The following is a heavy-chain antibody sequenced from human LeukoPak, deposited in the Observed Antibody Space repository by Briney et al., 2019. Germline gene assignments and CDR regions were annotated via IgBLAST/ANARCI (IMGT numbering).Heavy chain of an antibody. CDR1: GYTFTSYD. Sequence: GASVKVSCKASGYTFTSYDINWVRQATGPGLEWMGWMNPNSGNTGYAQKFQGRVTMTRNTSISTAYMELSSLRSDDTAVYYCARGLGYGSGSYYYGMDVWGQGTTVTVSS. J-gene: IGHJ6*02. CDR2: MNPNSGNT. CDR3: ARGLGYGSGSYYYGMDV. D-gene: IGHD3-10*01. V-gene: IGHV1-8*01.